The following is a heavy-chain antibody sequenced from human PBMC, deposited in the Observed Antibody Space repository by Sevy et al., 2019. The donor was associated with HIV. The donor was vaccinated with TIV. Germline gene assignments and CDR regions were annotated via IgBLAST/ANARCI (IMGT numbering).Heavy chain of an antibody. CDR1: GFTFDDYA. CDR2: ISWKSGGM. J-gene: IGHJ4*02. CDR3: AKDTSAAARRGAFDY. Sequence: GGSLRLSCVASGFTFDDYAMHWVRQAPGKGLERVSGISWKSGGMGYADSVKGRFTISRDNVKNSLYLQMNSLRAEDTALYYCAKDTSAAARRGAFDYWGQGTLVTVSS. V-gene: IGHV3-9*01. D-gene: IGHD6-13*01.